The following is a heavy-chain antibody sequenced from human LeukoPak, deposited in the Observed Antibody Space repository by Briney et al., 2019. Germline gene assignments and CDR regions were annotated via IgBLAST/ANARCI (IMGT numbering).Heavy chain of an antibody. Sequence: SVKVSCKASGGTLSSYGFSGVRQAPGQGREWMGGIIPIFGTANYAQKFQGRVTITADKSTSTVYMELCSLRSEDTAVYYCARGTQVGARRNAAFDIWGQGTMVTVSS. J-gene: IGHJ3*02. CDR2: IIPIFGTA. CDR1: GGTLSSYG. CDR3: ARGTQVGARRNAAFDI. D-gene: IGHD1-26*01. V-gene: IGHV1-69*06.